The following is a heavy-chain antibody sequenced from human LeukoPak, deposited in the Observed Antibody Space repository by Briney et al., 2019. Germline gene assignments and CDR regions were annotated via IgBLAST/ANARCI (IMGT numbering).Heavy chain of an antibody. J-gene: IGHJ5*02. CDR1: GYSFTSYW. Sequence: GESLRISCKGSGYSFTSYWIGWVRQMPGKGLEWMGIIYPGDSDTRYSPSFQGQVTISADKSISTAYLQWSSLKASDTAMYYCARLETDRYCSSTSCYSIGWFDPWGQGTLVTVSS. V-gene: IGHV5-51*01. D-gene: IGHD2-2*02. CDR2: IYPGDSDT. CDR3: ARLETDRYCSSTSCYSIGWFDP.